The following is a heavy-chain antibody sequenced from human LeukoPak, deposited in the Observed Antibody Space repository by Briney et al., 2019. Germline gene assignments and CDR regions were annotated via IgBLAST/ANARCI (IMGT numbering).Heavy chain of an antibody. D-gene: IGHD1-1*01. CDR3: ARGTERASWFDP. CDR1: GGSISSGGYY. J-gene: IGHJ5*02. CDR2: IYHSGST. V-gene: IGHV4-30-2*01. Sequence: SETLSLTCTVSGGSISSGGYYWSWIRQHPGKGLEWIGYIYHSGSTYYSPSLKSRVTISEDRSKNQFSLKLSSVTAADTAVYYCARGTERASWFDPWGQGTLVTVSS.